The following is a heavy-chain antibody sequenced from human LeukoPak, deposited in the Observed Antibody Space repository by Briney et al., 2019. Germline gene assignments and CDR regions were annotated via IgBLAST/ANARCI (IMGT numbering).Heavy chain of an antibody. D-gene: IGHD3-10*02. CDR3: AELGITMIGGV. Sequence: GGSLRLSCAASEFSVGSNYMTWVRQAPGKGLEWVSSFSFNGESTYYADSAKGRFTISRDNAKNSLYLQMNSLRAEDTAVYYCAELGITMIGGVWGKGTTVTISS. CDR2: FSFNGEST. J-gene: IGHJ6*04. V-gene: IGHV3-66*01. CDR1: EFSVGSNY.